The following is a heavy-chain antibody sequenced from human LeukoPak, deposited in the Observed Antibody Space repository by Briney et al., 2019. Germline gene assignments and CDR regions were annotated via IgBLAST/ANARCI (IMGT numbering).Heavy chain of an antibody. Sequence: GGSLRLSCAASGFTFSGSAMHWVRQASGKGLEWVGRIRSKANSYATAYAASVKGRFTISRDDPKNTAYLQMNSLKTEDTAVYYCTRQGSSGWPDYWGQGTLVTVSS. V-gene: IGHV3-73*01. CDR2: IRSKANSYAT. D-gene: IGHD6-19*01. J-gene: IGHJ4*02. CDR1: GFTFSGSA. CDR3: TRQGSSGWPDY.